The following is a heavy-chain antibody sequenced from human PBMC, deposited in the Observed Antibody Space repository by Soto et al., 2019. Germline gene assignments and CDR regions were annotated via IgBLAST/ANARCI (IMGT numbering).Heavy chain of an antibody. Sequence: QVQLVQSGAEMKNPGASVKVSCKASRYTFSGRFIHWVRQAPGQGPEWMGRKYMNTGDIIYAQKLQGRFTITDATSIITAYTELKALTSNYTAGYYFARELLQGLALWAPGTTATVS. CDR3: ARELLQGLAL. D-gene: IGHD2-15*01. V-gene: IGHV1-2*06. CDR2: KYMNTGDI. CDR1: RYTFSGRF. J-gene: IGHJ6*02.